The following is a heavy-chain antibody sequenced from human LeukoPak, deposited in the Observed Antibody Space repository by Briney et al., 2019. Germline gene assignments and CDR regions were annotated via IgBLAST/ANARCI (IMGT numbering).Heavy chain of an antibody. CDR1: GGSISSYY. D-gene: IGHD6-6*01. J-gene: IGHJ6*03. V-gene: IGHV4-4*07. CDR2: IYTSGST. Sequence: PSETLSLTCTVSGGSISSYYWSWLRQPAGKGLEWIGRIYTSGSTNYNPSLKSRVTMSVDTSKNQFSLKLSSVTAADTAVYYCAREGIAARPRNYYYMDVWGKGTTVTASS. CDR3: AREGIAARPRNYYYMDV.